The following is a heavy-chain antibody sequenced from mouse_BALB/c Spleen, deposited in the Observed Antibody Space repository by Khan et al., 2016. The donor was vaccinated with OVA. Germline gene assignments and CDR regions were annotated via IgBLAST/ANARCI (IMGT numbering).Heavy chain of an antibody. Sequence: QIQLVQSGPELKKPGETVKISCKASGYTFTNYGMNWVKQAPGKGLKWMGWINTYTGEPTYADDFKGRFAFSLETSASTAYLQINNLKNEDTAEYCCARVGYSETMDYWGQGTSVTVSS. CDR1: GYTFTNYG. J-gene: IGHJ4*01. CDR2: INTYTGEP. D-gene: IGHD2-14*01. CDR3: ARVGYSETMDY. V-gene: IGHV9-3-1*01.